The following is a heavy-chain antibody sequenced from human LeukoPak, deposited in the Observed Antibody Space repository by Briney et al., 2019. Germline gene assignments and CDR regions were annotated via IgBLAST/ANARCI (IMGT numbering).Heavy chain of an antibody. D-gene: IGHD6-19*01. Sequence: SETLSLTCTVSGDSISSADYSWSWIRQPPGKGLEWIGYIYYSGSTYYNPSLKSRVTISVDTSKNQISLKLSSVTAADTAVYYCARVGYSSGWSPAYFDYWGQGTLVTVSS. V-gene: IGHV4-30-4*01. CDR3: ARVGYSSGWSPAYFDY. CDR2: IYYSGST. CDR1: GDSISSADYS. J-gene: IGHJ4*02.